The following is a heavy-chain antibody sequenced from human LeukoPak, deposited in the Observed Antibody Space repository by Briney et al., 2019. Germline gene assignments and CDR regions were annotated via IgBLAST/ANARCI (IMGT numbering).Heavy chain of an antibody. CDR1: GFTVSSNY. D-gene: IGHD5-24*01. J-gene: IGHJ4*02. CDR3: ARGPRRDGYNPVGY. V-gene: IGHV3-53*01. Sequence: GSLRLSCAASGFTVSSNYMSWVRQAPGKGLEWVSVIYSGGSTYYADSVKGRFTISRDNSKNTLYLQMNSLRAEDTAVYYCARGPRRDGYNPVGYWGQGTLVTVSS. CDR2: IYSGGST.